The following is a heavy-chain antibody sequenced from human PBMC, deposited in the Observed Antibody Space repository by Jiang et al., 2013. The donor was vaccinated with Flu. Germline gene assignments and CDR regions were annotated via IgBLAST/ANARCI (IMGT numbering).Heavy chain of an antibody. CDR2: TYYRSKWYN. CDR1: A. Sequence: AWNWIRQSPSRGLEWLGRTYYRSKWYNDYAVSVKSRITINPDTSKNQFSLQLNSVTPEDTAVYYCARAPATYYDFWSGSLYYYYGMDVWGQGTTVTVSS. J-gene: IGHJ6*02. V-gene: IGHV6-1*01. D-gene: IGHD3-3*01. CDR3: ARAPATYYDFWSGSLYYYYGMDV.